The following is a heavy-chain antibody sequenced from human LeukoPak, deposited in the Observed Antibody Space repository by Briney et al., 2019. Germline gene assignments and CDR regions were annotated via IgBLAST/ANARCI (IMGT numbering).Heavy chain of an antibody. CDR2: IYPDDSDT. CDR1: GYSFTNYW. V-gene: IGHV5-51*01. CDR3: ARHTFAFDI. Sequence: GESLKISCKGSGYSFTNYWIGWVRQMPGRGLEWMGIIYPDDSDTRYSPSFQGQVSISADKSISTAYLQWSSLKASDTAMYYCARHTFAFDIWGQGTMVTVSS. D-gene: IGHD2/OR15-2a*01. J-gene: IGHJ3*02.